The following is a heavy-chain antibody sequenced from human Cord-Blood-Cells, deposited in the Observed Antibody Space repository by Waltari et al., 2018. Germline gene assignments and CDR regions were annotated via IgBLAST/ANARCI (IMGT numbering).Heavy chain of an antibody. CDR3: ARLPISGSYDY. Sequence: QVQLQQWGAGLLKPSETLSLTCAVYGGSFSGYYWSWIRQPPGKGLEWIGEINHSGSTNYNPSLKSRVTISVDTSKNQFSLKLSSATAADTAVYYCARLPISGSYDYWGQGTLVTVSS. J-gene: IGHJ4*02. D-gene: IGHD1-26*01. CDR2: INHSGST. V-gene: IGHV4-34*01. CDR1: GGSFSGYY.